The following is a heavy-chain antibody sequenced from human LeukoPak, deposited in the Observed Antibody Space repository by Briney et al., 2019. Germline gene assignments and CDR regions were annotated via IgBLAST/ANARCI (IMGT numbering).Heavy chain of an antibody. Sequence: ASVKVSCKASGYTFTSYGISWVRQAPGQGLEWMGRIIPIFGTANYAQKFQGRVTITTDESTSTAYMELSSLRSEDTAVYYCASDRRGYNWNYSDYWGQGTLVTVSS. CDR3: ASDRRGYNWNYSDY. CDR2: IIPIFGTA. J-gene: IGHJ4*02. D-gene: IGHD1-20*01. V-gene: IGHV1-69*05. CDR1: GYTFTSYG.